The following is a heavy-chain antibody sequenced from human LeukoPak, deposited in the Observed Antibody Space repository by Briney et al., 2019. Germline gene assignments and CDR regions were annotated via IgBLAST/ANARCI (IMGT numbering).Heavy chain of an antibody. CDR2: VDPEDGET. V-gene: IGHV1-69-2*01. D-gene: IGHD3-3*01. Sequence: GASVKVSCKASGYTFTDYYMHWVQQAPGKGLEWMGRVDPEDGETKYAEKFQGRVTITADTSTDTAYMELSSLRSEDTAVYYCATPPLIYDFWKTGGDYWGQGTLVTVSS. CDR3: ATPPLIYDFWKTGGDY. CDR1: GYTFTDYY. J-gene: IGHJ4*02.